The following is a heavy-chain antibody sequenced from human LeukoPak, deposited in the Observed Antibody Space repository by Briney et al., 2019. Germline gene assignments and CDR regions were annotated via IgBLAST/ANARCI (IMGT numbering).Heavy chain of an antibody. CDR3: ARTAYSDYSLGF. D-gene: IGHD5-12*01. V-gene: IGHV3-74*01. Sequence: GGSLRLSCAASGFTFSSYSMNWVRQAPGKGLVWVSRISSDGSSTSYADSVKGRFTISRDNAKNTLYLQMNSLRAEDTAVYYCARTAYSDYSLGFWGQGTLVTVSS. J-gene: IGHJ4*02. CDR1: GFTFSSYS. CDR2: ISSDGSST.